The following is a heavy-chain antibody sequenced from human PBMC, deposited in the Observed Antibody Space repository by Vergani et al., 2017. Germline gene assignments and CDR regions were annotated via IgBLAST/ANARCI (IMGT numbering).Heavy chain of an antibody. J-gene: IGHJ6*02. Sequence: QVQLVESGGGVVQPGGSLSLSCAASGFTFSSYGMHWVRQAPGKGLEWVAFIRYDGSNKYYADSVKGRFTISRDNSKNTLYLQMNSLRAEDTAVYYCAKRGSTQQLDLIYGMDVWGQGTTVTVSS. CDR2: IRYDGSNK. CDR1: GFTFSSYG. D-gene: IGHD6-13*01. CDR3: AKRGSTQQLDLIYGMDV. V-gene: IGHV3-30*02.